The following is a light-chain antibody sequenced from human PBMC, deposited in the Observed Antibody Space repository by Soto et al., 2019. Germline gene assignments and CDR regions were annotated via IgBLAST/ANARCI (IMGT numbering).Light chain of an antibody. CDR2: DAS. Sequence: EIVLTQSPATLSLSPGERATLSCRASQSVSSYLAWYQQKPGQAPRLLIYDASNRATGIPARFSGSGSGTDFTLNISSLEPEDFAVYYGQQRSNWPPKSTFGQGTKLEIK. CDR3: QQRSNWPPKST. J-gene: IGKJ2*01. V-gene: IGKV3-11*01. CDR1: QSVSSY.